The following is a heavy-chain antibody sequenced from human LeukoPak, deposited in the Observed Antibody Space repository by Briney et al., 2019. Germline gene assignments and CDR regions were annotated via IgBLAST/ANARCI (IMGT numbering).Heavy chain of an antibody. Sequence: PGGSLRLSCAASGFTFSSYSMNWVRQAPGKGLEWVSYISSSSSTIYYADSVKGRFTISRDNAKNSLYLQMNSLRAEDTAVYYCARESGSSWYELDYWGQGTLVTVSS. V-gene: IGHV3-48*01. CDR3: ARESGSSWYELDY. J-gene: IGHJ4*02. CDR1: GFTFSSYS. CDR2: ISSSSSTI. D-gene: IGHD6-13*01.